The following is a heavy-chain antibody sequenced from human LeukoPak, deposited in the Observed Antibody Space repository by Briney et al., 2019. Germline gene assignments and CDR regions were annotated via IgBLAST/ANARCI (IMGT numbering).Heavy chain of an antibody. Sequence: GGSLRLSCAASGFTFSSYEMNWVRQAPGKGLEWVSYISSSGSTIYYADSVKGRFTISRDNAKNSLYLQMNSPRAEDTAVYYCARHYYYGSGTDYWGQGTLVTVSS. J-gene: IGHJ4*02. D-gene: IGHD3-10*01. CDR1: GFTFSSYE. CDR3: ARHYYYGSGTDY. V-gene: IGHV3-48*03. CDR2: ISSSGSTI.